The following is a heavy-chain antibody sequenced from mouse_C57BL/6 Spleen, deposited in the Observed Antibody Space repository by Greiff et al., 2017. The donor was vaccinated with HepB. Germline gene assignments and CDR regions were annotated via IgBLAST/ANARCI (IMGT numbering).Heavy chain of an antibody. Sequence: EVQLVESGPGMVKPSQSLSLTCTVTGYSITSGYDWHWIRHFPGNKLEWMGYISYSGSTNYNPSLKSRISITHDTSKNHFFLKLNSVTTEDTATYYCARDDGYSWFAYWGQGTLVTVSA. CDR3: ARDDGYSWFAY. V-gene: IGHV3-1*01. CDR1: GYSITSGYD. CDR2: ISYSGST. D-gene: IGHD2-3*01. J-gene: IGHJ3*01.